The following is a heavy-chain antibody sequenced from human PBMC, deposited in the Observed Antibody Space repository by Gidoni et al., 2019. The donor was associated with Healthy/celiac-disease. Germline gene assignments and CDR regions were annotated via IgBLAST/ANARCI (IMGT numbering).Heavy chain of an antibody. CDR1: GFPLSNARMG. Sequence: QVTLKESGPILLKPTAPLPLPCTGPGFPLSNARMGVSWIRQPPGKALEWLAHIFSNDEKSYSTSLKSRLTISKDTSKSQVVLTMTNMDPVDTATYYCARIKVGAAQLIDYWGQGTLVTVSS. V-gene: IGHV2-26*01. J-gene: IGHJ4*02. CDR3: ARIKVGAAQLIDY. D-gene: IGHD1-26*01. CDR2: IFSNDEK.